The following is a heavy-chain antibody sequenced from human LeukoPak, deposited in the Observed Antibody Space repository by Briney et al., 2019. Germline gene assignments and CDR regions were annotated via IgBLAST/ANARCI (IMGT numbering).Heavy chain of an antibody. J-gene: IGHJ4*02. D-gene: IGHD1-1*01. V-gene: IGHV3-11*04. CDR3: ARDGTQGVLDY. CDR2: ISSSGSTI. CDR1: GFTFSDYY. Sequence: PGGSLRLSCAASGFTFSDYYMSWIRQAPGKGLEWVSYISSSGSTIYYADSVKGRFTISRDNSKDTLYLQMNSLRAEDTAVYYCARDGTQGVLDYWGQGTLVTVSS.